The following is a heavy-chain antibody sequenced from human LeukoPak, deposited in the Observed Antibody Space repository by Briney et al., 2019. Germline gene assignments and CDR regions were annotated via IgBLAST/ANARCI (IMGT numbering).Heavy chain of an antibody. V-gene: IGHV3-9*01. J-gene: IGHJ4*02. CDR1: GFTFDDYA. Sequence: PGGSLRLSCAASGFTFDDYAMHWVRQAPGKGLEWVSGISWNSGSIGYADSMKGRFTISRDNAKNSLYLQMNSLRAEDTALYYCAKGSSSWPPYYFDYWGQGTLVTVSS. D-gene: IGHD6-13*01. CDR3: AKGSSSWPPYYFDY. CDR2: ISWNSGSI.